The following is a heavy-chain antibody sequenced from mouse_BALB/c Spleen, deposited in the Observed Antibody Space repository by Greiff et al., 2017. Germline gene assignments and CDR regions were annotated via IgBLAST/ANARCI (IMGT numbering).Heavy chain of an antibody. V-gene: IGHV14-3*02. CDR3: ADYYGSNFAY. D-gene: IGHD1-1*01. Sequence: VQLKQSGAELVKPGASVKLSCTASGFNIKDTYMHWVKQRPEQGLEWIGRIDPANGNTKYDPKFQGKATITADTSSNTAYLQLSSLTSEDTAVYYCADYYGSNFAYWGQGTLVTVSA. J-gene: IGHJ3*01. CDR1: GFNIKDTY. CDR2: IDPANGNT.